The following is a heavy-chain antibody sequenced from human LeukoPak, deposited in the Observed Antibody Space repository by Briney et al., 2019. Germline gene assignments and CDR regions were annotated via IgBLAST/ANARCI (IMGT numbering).Heavy chain of an antibody. CDR1: GGSFSGYY. Sequence: PSETLSLTCAVYGGSFSGYYWSWIRQPPGKGLEWIGEINHSGSTNYNPSLKSRVTISVDTSENQFSLKLSSVTAADTAVYYCARHGAYMGLYSSPFKYYYYYMDVWGKGTTVTVSS. J-gene: IGHJ6*03. D-gene: IGHD6-13*01. CDR3: ARHGAYMGLYSSPFKYYYYYMDV. CDR2: INHSGST. V-gene: IGHV4-34*01.